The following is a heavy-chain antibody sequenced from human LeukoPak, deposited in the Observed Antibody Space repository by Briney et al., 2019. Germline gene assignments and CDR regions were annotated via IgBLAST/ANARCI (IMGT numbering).Heavy chain of an antibody. V-gene: IGHV1-8*01. CDR2: MNPNSGNT. Sequence: ASVKVSCKASGYTFTSYDINWVRQATGQGLEWMGWMNPNSGNTGYAQKFQGRVTMTRNTSLSTAYMELSSLRSEDTAVYYCAGGRTATVINWFDPWGQGTLVTVSS. CDR3: AGGRTATVINWFDP. J-gene: IGHJ5*02. D-gene: IGHD4-11*01. CDR1: GYTFTSYD.